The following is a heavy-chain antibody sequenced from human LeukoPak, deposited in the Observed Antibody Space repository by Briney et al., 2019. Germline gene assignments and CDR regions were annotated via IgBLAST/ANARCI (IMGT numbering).Heavy chain of an antibody. D-gene: IGHD3-22*01. J-gene: IGHJ4*02. V-gene: IGHV3-11*06. CDR1: GFTFRDYY. Sequence: PGGSLRLSCAASGFTFRDYYMIWMRQAPGKGLEWVSYISSDGTYTNYADSVKGRFTLSRDNAKNSLWLQMNSLRAEDSAVYYCARDVRDTSGYYYFDYWGQGSLVTVPS. CDR2: ISSDGTYT. CDR3: ARDVRDTSGYYYFDY.